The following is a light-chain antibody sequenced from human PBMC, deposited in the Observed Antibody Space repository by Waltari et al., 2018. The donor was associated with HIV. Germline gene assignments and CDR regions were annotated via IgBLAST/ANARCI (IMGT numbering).Light chain of an antibody. J-gene: IGLJ1*01. CDR1: SGSIASNH. Sequence: NFMLTQPHSVSESPGKTVTISCARSSGSIASNHVQWYQQLPGSAPTPVIYEDYPIPSGVPDRFSGSIDSSSNSASLTISELKTEDEADYYCQSYDSTNPCIFGTGTRVTVL. V-gene: IGLV6-57*03. CDR3: QSYDSTNPCI. CDR2: EDY.